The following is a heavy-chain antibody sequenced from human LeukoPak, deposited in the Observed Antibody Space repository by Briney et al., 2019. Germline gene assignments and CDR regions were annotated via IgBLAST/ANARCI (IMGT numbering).Heavy chain of an antibody. D-gene: IGHD3-22*01. Sequence: ASVKVSCKASGYTFTSYVISWVRQAPGQGLEWMGWISAYNGNTNYAQKLQGRVTMTTDTSTSTAYIELRSLRSDDTAVYYCARAAYYYDSSGYYPEWGQGTLVTASS. V-gene: IGHV1-18*01. CDR3: ARAAYYYDSSGYYPE. CDR2: ISAYNGNT. CDR1: GYTFTSYV. J-gene: IGHJ4*02.